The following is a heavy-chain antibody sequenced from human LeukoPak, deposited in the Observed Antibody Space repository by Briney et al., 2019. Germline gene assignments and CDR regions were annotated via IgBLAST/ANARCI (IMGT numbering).Heavy chain of an antibody. CDR1: GFTFSIYN. CDR2: ISNSGII. D-gene: IGHD4-23*01. CDR3: AGYGGYSF. Sequence: GGSLRLSCAASGFTFSIYNMNWVRQAPGKGLEWVSVISNSGIIYYADSVKGRLTISRDNSKNTMYLQMNDLRAEDTAVYYCAGYGGYSFWGQGTLVTVSS. J-gene: IGHJ4*02. V-gene: IGHV3-66*01.